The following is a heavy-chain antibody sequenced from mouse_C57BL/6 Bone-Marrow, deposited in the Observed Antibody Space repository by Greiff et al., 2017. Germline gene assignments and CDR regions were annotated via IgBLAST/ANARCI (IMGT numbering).Heavy chain of an antibody. V-gene: IGHV3-6*01. CDR2: ISYDGSN. CDR1: GYSITSGYY. Sequence: EVQLQQSGPGLVKPSQSLSLTCSVTGYSITSGYYWNWIRQFPGNKLEWMGYISYDGSNNYNPSLKNRISITRDTSKNQFFLKLNSVTTEDTATYYCARKGLGYDAWGQGTTLTVSS. CDR3: ARKGLGYDA. J-gene: IGHJ2*01. D-gene: IGHD2-2*01.